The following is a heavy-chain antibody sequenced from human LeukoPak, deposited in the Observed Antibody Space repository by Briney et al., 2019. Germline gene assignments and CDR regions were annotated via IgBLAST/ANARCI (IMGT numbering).Heavy chain of an antibody. CDR2: IYYSGST. V-gene: IGHV4-39*01. CDR1: GGSISSSSYC. Sequence: SETLSLTCTVSGGSISSSSYCWGWIRQPPGKGLEWIGSIYYSGSTYYNPSLKSRITISVDTSKNQFSLKLSSVTAADTAVYYCARTARVLRGYSYGSLYHFDYWGQGTLVTVSS. D-gene: IGHD5-18*01. J-gene: IGHJ4*02. CDR3: ARTARVLRGYSYGSLYHFDY.